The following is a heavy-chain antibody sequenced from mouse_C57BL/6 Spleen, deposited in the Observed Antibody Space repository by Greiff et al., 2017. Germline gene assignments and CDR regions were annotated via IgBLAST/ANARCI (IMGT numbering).Heavy chain of an antibody. CDR3: ARAITTVGDLYAMDY. V-gene: IGHV3-3*01. CDR2: TFYGGIT. Sequence: EVKLVESGHSLVRPSQTLSLTCTVTGFSINSDCYWICIRQFPGNKLEYIGYTFYGGITYYNPSLESRTYITSDQSKNQFSLKLSSGTTEDTTTYYCARAITTVGDLYAMDYWGQGTSVTVSS. D-gene: IGHD1-1*01. CDR1: GFSINSDCY. J-gene: IGHJ4*01.